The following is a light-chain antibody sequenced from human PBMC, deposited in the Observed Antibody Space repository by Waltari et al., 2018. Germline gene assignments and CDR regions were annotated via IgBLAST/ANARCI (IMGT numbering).Light chain of an antibody. CDR1: SSDIGGYKY. CDR2: EVS. V-gene: IGLV2-8*01. Sequence: QSALTQPPSASGSPGQSVPISCPGPSSDIGGYKYVSWYRQHPGKGPKLLIYEVSKRPSGVPNRFSGSKSGNTASLTVSGLQAEDEADYYCSSYAGSNNLVFGTGTKVTVL. CDR3: SSYAGSNNLV. J-gene: IGLJ1*01.